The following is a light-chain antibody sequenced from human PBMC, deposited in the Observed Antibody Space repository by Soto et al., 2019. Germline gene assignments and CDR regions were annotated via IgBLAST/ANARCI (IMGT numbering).Light chain of an antibody. J-gene: IGKJ1*01. CDR3: QHYKMYSPWT. Sequence: DIQMTQSPSTVSAYVGDSVTITCRSSQSITTWLAWYQQRPGKAPKLLIYDVSSLQSGVPSRFSGSGSGTEFTLTISRLKPDDLATYYCQHYKMYSPWTCGQGNKVDIK. V-gene: IGKV1-5*01. CDR1: QSITTW. CDR2: DVS.